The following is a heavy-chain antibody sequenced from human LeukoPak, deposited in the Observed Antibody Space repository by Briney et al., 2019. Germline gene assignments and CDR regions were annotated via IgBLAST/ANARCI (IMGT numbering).Heavy chain of an antibody. CDR3: AAEMTPFTGGFDY. Sequence: GGSLRLSCAASGFTVSSNYMSWVRQAPGKGLEWVSVIYSGGSTYYADSVKGRFTISRDNSKNTLYLQMNSLRAEDTAVYYCAAEMTPFTGGFDYWGQGTLVTVSS. V-gene: IGHV3-66*02. CDR1: GFTVSSNY. D-gene: IGHD3-16*01. J-gene: IGHJ4*02. CDR2: IYSGGST.